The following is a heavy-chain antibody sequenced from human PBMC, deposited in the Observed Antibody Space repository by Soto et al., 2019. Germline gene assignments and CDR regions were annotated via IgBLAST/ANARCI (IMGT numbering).Heavy chain of an antibody. CDR3: ARRRDYYYYGMDV. V-gene: IGHV1-2*04. CDR2: INPNSGGT. J-gene: IGHJ6*02. CDR1: GYTFTVYY. Sequence: GASVKVSCKASGYTFTVYYMHGVVQAPGQGLEWMGWINPNSGGTNYAQKFQGWVTMTRDTSISTAYMELSRLRSDDTAVYYCARRRDYYYYGMDVWGQGTTVTVSS.